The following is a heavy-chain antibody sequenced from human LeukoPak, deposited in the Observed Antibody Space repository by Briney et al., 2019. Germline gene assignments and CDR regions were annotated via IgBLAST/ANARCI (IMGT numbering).Heavy chain of an antibody. V-gene: IGHV3-11*01. CDR1: GFTFSDYY. J-gene: IGHJ4*02. D-gene: IGHD7-27*01. Sequence: GGSLRLSCAASGFTFSDYYMSWIRQAPGKGLEWVSYISSGGSTIYYADSVKGRFTISRDNAKNSLYVQMNSLRAEDTAVYYCARGRKTGNYPPFDYWGQGTLVTVSS. CDR3: ARGRKTGNYPPFDY. CDR2: ISSGGSTI.